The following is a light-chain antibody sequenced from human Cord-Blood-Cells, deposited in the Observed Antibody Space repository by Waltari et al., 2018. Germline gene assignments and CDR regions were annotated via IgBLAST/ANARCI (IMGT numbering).Light chain of an antibody. Sequence: DIQMTQSPSSLSASVGARTRITCRASQSISSYLNWYQQKPGKAPKLLIYAASSLQSGVPSRFSGSGSGTDFTLTISSLQPEDFATYYFQQSYSTPWTFGQGTKVEIK. J-gene: IGKJ1*01. V-gene: IGKV1-39*01. CDR1: QSISSY. CDR3: QQSYSTPWT. CDR2: AAS.